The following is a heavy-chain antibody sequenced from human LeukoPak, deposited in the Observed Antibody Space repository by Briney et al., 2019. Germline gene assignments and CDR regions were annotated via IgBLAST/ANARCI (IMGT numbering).Heavy chain of an antibody. D-gene: IGHD5-12*01. Sequence: PGGSLRLSCAASGFTVSSNYMSWVRQAPGKGLDWISGINSDSSAIYYADSVKGRFTISRDNAKSSLYLQMNSLRAEDTAVYYCARSYTGYDLWGQGTLVTVSS. CDR1: GFTVSSNY. CDR2: INSDSSAI. V-gene: IGHV3-48*01. CDR3: ARSYTGYDL. J-gene: IGHJ4*02.